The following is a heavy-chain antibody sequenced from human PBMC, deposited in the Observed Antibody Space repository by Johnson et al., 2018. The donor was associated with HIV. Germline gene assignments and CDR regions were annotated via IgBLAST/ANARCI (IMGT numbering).Heavy chain of an antibody. CDR1: GFTFRSYP. CDR2: VSYDESSK. CDR3: ARWGRGSIVLVVYARSDAFDI. Sequence: QVQLVESGGGVVHPGRSLRLSCAASGFTFRSYPMNWVRQAPGKGLEWVAFVSYDESSKYYRDSVKGRFTISRDNSKNTLYLQMNSLRADDTAVYYCARWGRGSIVLVVYARSDAFDIWGQGTMVTVSS. V-gene: IGHV3-30*04. J-gene: IGHJ3*02. D-gene: IGHD2-8*02.